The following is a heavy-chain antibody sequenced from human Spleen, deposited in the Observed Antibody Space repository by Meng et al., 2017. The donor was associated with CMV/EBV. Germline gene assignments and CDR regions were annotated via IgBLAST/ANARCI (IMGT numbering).Heavy chain of an antibody. CDR3: GVAGIRVDY. Sequence: GESLKISCAASGFTVSNNYMSWVRQAPGKGLEWVSSISSSSSYIYYADSVKGRFTISRDNAKNSLYLQMNSLRAEDTAVYYCGVAGIRVDYWGQGTLVTVSS. D-gene: IGHD2-15*01. CDR2: ISSSSSYI. J-gene: IGHJ4*02. V-gene: IGHV3-21*01. CDR1: GFTVSNNY.